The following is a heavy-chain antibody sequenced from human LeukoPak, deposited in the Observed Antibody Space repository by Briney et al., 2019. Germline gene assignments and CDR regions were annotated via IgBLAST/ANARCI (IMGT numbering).Heavy chain of an antibody. Sequence: PSQTLSLTCTVSGGSISSGSYYWTWIRQPAGKRLEWIGRIFISGSTNYNPSLRSRVTISLDTSKNQFSLKLSSVTAADTAVYYCARGNYYGSGSRDAFDIWGQGTMVTVSS. CDR3: ARGNYYGSGSRDAFDI. CDR1: GGSISSGSYY. D-gene: IGHD3-10*01. J-gene: IGHJ3*02. V-gene: IGHV4-61*02. CDR2: IFISGST.